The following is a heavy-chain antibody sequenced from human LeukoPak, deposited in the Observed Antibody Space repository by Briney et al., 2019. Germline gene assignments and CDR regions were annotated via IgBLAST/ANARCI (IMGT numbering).Heavy chain of an antibody. CDR3: ARGLAVAAYYFDY. CDR1: GYSISNGYF. D-gene: IGHD6-19*01. J-gene: IGHJ4*02. CDR2: IYHSGSI. V-gene: IGHV4-38-2*02. Sequence: PSETLSLNCTVSGYSISNGYFWGWIRQPPGKGLECIGTIYHSGSIYYNPSLKGRVTISVDRSKNQFSLKLSSVTAADTAVYYCARGLAVAAYYFDYWGQGTLVTVSS.